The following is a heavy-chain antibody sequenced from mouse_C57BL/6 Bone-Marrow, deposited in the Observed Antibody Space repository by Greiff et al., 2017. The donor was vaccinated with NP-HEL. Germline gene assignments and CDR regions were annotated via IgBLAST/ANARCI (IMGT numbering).Heavy chain of an antibody. CDR1: GYSITSGYY. CDR3: ARADTPYYFDY. J-gene: IGHJ2*01. CDR2: ISYDGSN. V-gene: IGHV3-6*01. Sequence: EVKLQESGPGLVKPSQSLSLTCSVTGYSITSGYYWNWIRQFPGNKLEWMGYISYDGSNNYNPSLKNRISITRDTSKNQFFLKLNSVTTEDTATYYCARADTPYYFDYWGQGTTLTVSS.